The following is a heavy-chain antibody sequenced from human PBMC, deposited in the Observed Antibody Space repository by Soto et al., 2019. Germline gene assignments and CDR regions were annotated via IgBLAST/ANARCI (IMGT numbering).Heavy chain of an antibody. V-gene: IGHV4-59*08. D-gene: IGHD3-10*01. CDR1: GNSIGTYY. CDR2: VYYTGST. J-gene: IGHJ5*02. Sequence: SETLSLTCTVSGNSIGTYYWSWLRQPPGKGLEWIGYVYYTGSTKYNPSLQGRVTISVDTSKNQFSLKLSSVTAADTAVYFCAGRSSLASVQVYFGEISNYNWFDPWGQGTLVTVSS. CDR3: AGRSSLASVQVYFGEISNYNWFDP.